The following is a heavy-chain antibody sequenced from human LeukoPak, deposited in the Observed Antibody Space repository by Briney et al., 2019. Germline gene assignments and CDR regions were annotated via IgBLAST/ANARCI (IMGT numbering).Heavy chain of an antibody. Sequence: GGSLRLSCAASGFTFSSYSMNWVRQAPGKGLEWVAVISYDGSNKYYADSVKGRSTISRDNSKNTLYLQMNSLRAEDTAVYYCAQLVGAAGNDYWGQGTLVTVSS. CDR2: ISYDGSNK. J-gene: IGHJ4*02. CDR1: GFTFSSYS. V-gene: IGHV3-30*18. D-gene: IGHD6-13*01. CDR3: AQLVGAAGNDY.